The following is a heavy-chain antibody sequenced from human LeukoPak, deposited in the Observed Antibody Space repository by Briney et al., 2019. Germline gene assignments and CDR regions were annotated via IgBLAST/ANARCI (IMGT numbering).Heavy chain of an antibody. J-gene: IGHJ6*03. D-gene: IGHD4-11*01. CDR1: GFTFSSYA. CDR2: ISGSGGST. Sequence: PGGSLRLSCAASGFTFSSYAMSWVRQAPGKGLEWVSAISGSGGSTYYADSVKGRFTISRDNSKNTLYLQMNSLRAEDTAVYYCAKPLRSHHDYSNYQQKTNYLAPYYYYYMDVWGKGTTVTVSS. CDR3: AKPLRSHHDYSNYQQKTNYLAPYYYYYMDV. V-gene: IGHV3-23*01.